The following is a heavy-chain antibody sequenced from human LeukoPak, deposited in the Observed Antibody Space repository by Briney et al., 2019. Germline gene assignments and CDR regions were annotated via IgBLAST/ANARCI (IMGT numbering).Heavy chain of an antibody. Sequence: ASVKVSCKASGYTFTSYYMHWMRQAPGQGLEWMGIINPSGGSTSYAQKFQDRVTMTGDTSITTAYMELSSLRFEDTAVYYCTRVGGLGSDYNPLEAFDLWGQGTMLTVSS. CDR2: INPSGGST. CDR1: GYTFTSYY. CDR3: TRVGGLGSDYNPLEAFDL. J-gene: IGHJ3*01. V-gene: IGHV1-46*01. D-gene: IGHD4-11*01.